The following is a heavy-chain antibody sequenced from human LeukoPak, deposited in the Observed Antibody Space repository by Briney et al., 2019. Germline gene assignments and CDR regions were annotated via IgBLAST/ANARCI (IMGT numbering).Heavy chain of an antibody. CDR1: GFTFNTYA. CDR3: AKDRTPDGYYSIDY. J-gene: IGHJ4*02. D-gene: IGHD3-22*01. CDR2: ITGNAGLI. V-gene: IGHV3-23*01. Sequence: GGSLRLSCAASGFTFNTYAMNWVRQAPGKGLEWVSVITGNAGLIAYADSVRGRFTISRDNSKNLLYLQMNSLTAEDTAVYYCAKDRTPDGYYSIDYWCQGTPVTVSS.